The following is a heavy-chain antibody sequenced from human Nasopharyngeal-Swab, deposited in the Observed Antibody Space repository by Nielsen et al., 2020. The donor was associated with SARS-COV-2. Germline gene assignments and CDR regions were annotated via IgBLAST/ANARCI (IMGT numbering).Heavy chain of an antibody. CDR3: ARDGLDYDFWSAYFMDV. Sequence: GGSLRLSCAASGFTFNNYNFNWVRQAPGKGLEWVSSISSSSYIYYADSVKGRFTISRDNAKNSLYLQMNSLRAEDTAVYYCARDGLDYDFWSAYFMDVRGQGTTVTVSS. V-gene: IGHV3-21*01. J-gene: IGHJ6*02. D-gene: IGHD3-3*01. CDR1: GFTFNNYN. CDR2: ISSSSYI.